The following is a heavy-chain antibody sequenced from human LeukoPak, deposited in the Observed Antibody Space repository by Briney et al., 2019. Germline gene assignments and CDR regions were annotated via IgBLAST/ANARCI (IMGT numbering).Heavy chain of an antibody. J-gene: IGHJ5*02. CDR3: ARAYSSSWYWFDP. D-gene: IGHD6-13*01. V-gene: IGHV1-69*05. CDR1: GGTFSRYV. Sequence: SVTVSYKASGGTFSRYVISGVRPAPGQGLEWMGGIIPIFGTADYAQKLRGRVTITTDESTSTAYMELSSLRCEHTAVYYCARAYSSSWYWFDPWGEGTLVTVSS. CDR2: IIPIFGTA.